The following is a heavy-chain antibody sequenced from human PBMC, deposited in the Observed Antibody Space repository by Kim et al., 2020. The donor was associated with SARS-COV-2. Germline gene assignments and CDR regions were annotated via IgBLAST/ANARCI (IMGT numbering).Heavy chain of an antibody. D-gene: IGHD2-8*02. J-gene: IGHJ1*01. CDR1: GGTFSSYA. Sequence: SVKVSCKASGGTFSSYAISWVRQAPGQGLEWMGGIIPIFGTANYAQKFQGRVTITADESTSTAYMELSSLRSEDTAVYYCARAPVYCTGGVCYGGRGYFQHWGQGTLVTVSS. CDR2: IIPIFGTA. CDR3: ARAPVYCTGGVCYGGRGYFQH. V-gene: IGHV1-69*13.